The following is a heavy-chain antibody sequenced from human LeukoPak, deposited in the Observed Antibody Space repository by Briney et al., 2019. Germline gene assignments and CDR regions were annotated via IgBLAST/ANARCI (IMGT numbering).Heavy chain of an antibody. CDR2: ISYDGSHK. V-gene: IGHV3-30*04. J-gene: IGHJ4*02. D-gene: IGHD4-17*01. CDR1: GFTFSNYA. CDR3: ARRNGDYGLDY. Sequence: GGSLRLSCAASGFTFSNYAMHWVRQAPGKGLEWVTVISYDGSHKYYADSVKGRFTISRDNSKNTLYLQMNSLRAEDTAVYYCARRNGDYGLDYWGQGPLVTVSS.